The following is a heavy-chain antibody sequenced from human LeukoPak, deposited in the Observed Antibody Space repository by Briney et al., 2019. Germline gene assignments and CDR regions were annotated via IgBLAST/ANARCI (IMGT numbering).Heavy chain of an antibody. V-gene: IGHV4-39*01. CDR3: ARGGYCSGGSCYYFDY. J-gene: IGHJ4*02. CDR1: GGSISSSSYY. D-gene: IGHD2-15*01. CDR2: IYYSGGT. Sequence: PSETLSLTCTVSGGSISSSSYYWGWIRQPPGKGLEWIGSIYYSGGTYYNPSLKSRVTISVDTSKDQFSLKLSSVTAADTAVYYCARGGYCSGGSCYYFDYWGQGTLVTVSS.